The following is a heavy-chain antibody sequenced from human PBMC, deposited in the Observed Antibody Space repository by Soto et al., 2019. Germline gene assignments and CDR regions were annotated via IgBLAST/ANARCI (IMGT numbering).Heavy chain of an antibody. Sequence: GGSLRLSCAASGFTFGSYAMSWVRQAPGKGLEWVSAISGSGGSTYYADSVKGRFTISRDNSKNTLYLQMNSLRAEDTAVYYCAHSDPDHGYGMDVWGQGTTVTVSS. CDR2: ISGSGGST. J-gene: IGHJ6*02. V-gene: IGHV3-23*01. D-gene: IGHD6-13*01. CDR1: GFTFGSYA. CDR3: AHSDPDHGYGMDV.